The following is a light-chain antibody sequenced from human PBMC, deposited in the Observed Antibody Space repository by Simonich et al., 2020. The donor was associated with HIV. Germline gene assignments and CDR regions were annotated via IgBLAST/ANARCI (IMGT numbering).Light chain of an antibody. V-gene: IGLV1-40*01. CDR3: QSYDSSLSGVL. CDR1: SSNIGAGYD. J-gene: IGLJ2*01. Sequence: QSVLTQPPSVSGAPGQRVTISCTGSSSNIGAGYDVHWYQQFPGTAPKLLYYANTNRPSGVPDRCAGSKSGTSASLAITGLQAEDEADYYCQSYDSSLSGVLFGGGTKLTIL. CDR2: ANT.